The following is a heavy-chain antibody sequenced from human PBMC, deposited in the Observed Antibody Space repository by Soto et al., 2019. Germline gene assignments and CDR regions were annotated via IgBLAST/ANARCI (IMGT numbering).Heavy chain of an antibody. Sequence: QVQQVRSGAEVKKPGSSVKVSCKASGGTFSSYAISWVRQAPGQGLEWMGGIMPIFGTANYAQKFQGRVTITADESTSTAYMELSSLRSEDTAVYYCASQRYCSSTSCRRGGGVNWFDPWGQGTLVTVSS. CDR3: ASQRYCSSTSCRRGGGVNWFDP. D-gene: IGHD2-2*01. V-gene: IGHV1-69*01. CDR2: IMPIFGTA. J-gene: IGHJ5*02. CDR1: GGTFSSYA.